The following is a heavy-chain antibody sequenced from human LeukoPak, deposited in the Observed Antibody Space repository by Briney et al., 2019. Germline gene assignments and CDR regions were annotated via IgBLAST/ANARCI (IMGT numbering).Heavy chain of an antibody. V-gene: IGHV3-30*02. CDR1: GFTFRTYG. CDR3: ANGGGYFLH. D-gene: IGHD3-16*01. J-gene: IGHJ1*01. CDR2: IRFDGNTE. Sequence: PGGSLRLSCVASGFTFRTYGMHWVHQAPGKGLEWVAFIRFDGNTEKYADSVEGRFTVSRDNAKNTLYLQMDTLRPEDTALYYCANGGGYFLHWGQGTLVTVAS.